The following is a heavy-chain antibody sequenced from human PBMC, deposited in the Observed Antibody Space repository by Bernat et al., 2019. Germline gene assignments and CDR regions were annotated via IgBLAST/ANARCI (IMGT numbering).Heavy chain of an antibody. J-gene: IGHJ6*02. CDR3: ATWMGGASYCYGMDV. V-gene: IGHV3-30*03. Sequence: QVQLVESGGGVVQPGRSLRLSCAASGFTFSNYAMHWVRQAPGKGLEWGVVISHDGRRKYYAESVKGRFTISGDNSKNTLYLQMYSLKTEDTAVYYCATWMGGASYCYGMDVWGQGTTVTVSS. CDR2: ISHDGRRK. D-gene: IGHD1-1*01. CDR1: GFTFSNYA.